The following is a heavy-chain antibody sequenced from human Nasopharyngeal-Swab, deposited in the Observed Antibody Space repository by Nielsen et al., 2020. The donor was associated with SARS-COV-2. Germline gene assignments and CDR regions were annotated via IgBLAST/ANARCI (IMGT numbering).Heavy chain of an antibody. J-gene: IGHJ4*02. CDR3: ARGSGTYSDYFDY. CDR2: TYFRSKWLN. Sequence: SQTLSLTCAISGDSVSSNSAAWTWIRQSPSRGLEWLGRTYFRSKWLNDYAVSVKSRITINQDTSRNQFFLQLNSVTPEDTAIYYCARGSGTYSDYFDYWGQGTLVSVSS. CDR1: GDSVSSNSAA. V-gene: IGHV6-1*01. D-gene: IGHD1-26*01.